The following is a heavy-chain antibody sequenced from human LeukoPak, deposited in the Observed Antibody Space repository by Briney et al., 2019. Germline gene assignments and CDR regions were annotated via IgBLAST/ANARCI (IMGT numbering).Heavy chain of an antibody. V-gene: IGHV4-39*01. D-gene: IGHD5-12*01. CDR3: ARQGWMAHNGGYFDY. CDR2: IYYSGST. J-gene: IGHJ4*02. CDR1: GGSISSSSYY. Sequence: PSETLSLTCTVSGGSISSSSYYWGWIRQPPGKGLEWIGSIYYSGSTYYNPSLKSRVTISVDTSKNQFSLKLSSVTAADTAVYYCARQGWMAHNGGYFDYWGQGTLVTVSS.